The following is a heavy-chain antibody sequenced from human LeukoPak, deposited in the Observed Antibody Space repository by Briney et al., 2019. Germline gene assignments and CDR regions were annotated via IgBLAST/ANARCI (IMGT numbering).Heavy chain of an antibody. V-gene: IGHV3-53*01. CDR3: ARDLTIFGVDTHAFDI. CDR2: IYSGGST. J-gene: IGHJ3*02. D-gene: IGHD3-3*01. Sequence: GSLRLSCAASGFTVSSNYMRWVRQAPGKGLEGVSIIYSGGSTYYADSVKGRFTISRDNAKNSLYLQMNSLRAEDTAVYYCARDLTIFGVDTHAFDIWGKGTMVTVSS. CDR1: GFTVSSNY.